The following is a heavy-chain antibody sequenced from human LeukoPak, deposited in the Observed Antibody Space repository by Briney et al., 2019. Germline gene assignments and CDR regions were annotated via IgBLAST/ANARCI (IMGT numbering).Heavy chain of an antibody. CDR3: ARVPLYSSGWDDAFDI. V-gene: IGHV1-8*01. CDR1: GYTFTSYD. Sequence: GASVKVSCKASGYTFTSYDINWVRQATGQGLEWMGWMNPNSGNTGYAQKFQGRVTMTRNTSISTAYMELSSLRSEDTAVYYCARVPLYSSGWDDAFDIWGQGTMVTVSS. D-gene: IGHD6-19*01. J-gene: IGHJ3*02. CDR2: MNPNSGNT.